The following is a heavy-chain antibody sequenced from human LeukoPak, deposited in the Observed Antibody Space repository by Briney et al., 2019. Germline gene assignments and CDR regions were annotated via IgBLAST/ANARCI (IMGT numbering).Heavy chain of an antibody. J-gene: IGHJ4*02. CDR1: GYTFTSYD. V-gene: IGHV1-8*01. D-gene: IGHD2-2*01. CDR3: ARGRYCSSTSCRRRYFDY. CDR2: MNPNSGNT. Sequence: ASVKVSCKASGYTFTSYDINWVRQATGQGLEWMGWMNPNSGNTGYAQKFQGRVTMTRNTSISTAYMELSSLRSEDTAVYYCARGRYCSSTSCRRRYFDYWGQGALVTVSS.